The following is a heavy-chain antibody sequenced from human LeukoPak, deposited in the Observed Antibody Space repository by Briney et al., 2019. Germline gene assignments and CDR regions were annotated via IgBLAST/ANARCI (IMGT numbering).Heavy chain of an antibody. D-gene: IGHD3-22*01. J-gene: IGHJ4*02. CDR3: AKGSNYGSGYYFDY. V-gene: IGHV3-23*01. Sequence: GGSLRLSCAASGFTFSSYVMSWVRQAPGKGMEWVSSFSGSGGSAYYADSVKGRFTISRDNSKNMLFLQMNSLRAEDTALYYCAKGSNYGSGYYFDYWGQGTLVTVSS. CDR2: FSGSGGSA. CDR1: GFTFSSYV.